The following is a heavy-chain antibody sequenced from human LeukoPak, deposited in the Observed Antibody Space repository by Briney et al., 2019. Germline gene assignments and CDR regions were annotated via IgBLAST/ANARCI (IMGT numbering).Heavy chain of an antibody. Sequence: GRSLLLFCGASGCTCRCIGVHWVRQAPGKGLEWVAVTSYDGSNKNYADSVKGRFTISRDNSKNTLYLQMKSLRAEDTAVYYCAKKSPGTYYAPPDYWGQGTLVTASS. J-gene: IGHJ4*02. V-gene: IGHV3-30*18. CDR2: TSYDGSNK. D-gene: IGHD3-10*01. CDR1: GCTCRCIG. CDR3: AKKSPGTYYAPPDY.